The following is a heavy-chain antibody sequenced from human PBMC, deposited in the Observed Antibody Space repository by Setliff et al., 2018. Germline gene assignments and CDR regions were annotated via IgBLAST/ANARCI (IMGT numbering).Heavy chain of an antibody. J-gene: IGHJ6*03. CDR2: IYYSGST. D-gene: IGHD6-19*01. Sequence: SETLSLTCTVSGGSISSYYWSWIRQPPGKGLGWIGYIYYSGSTYYNPSLKSRVTISVDTSKNQFSLKLSSVTAADTAVYYCAREQWLDPPGYYYMDVWAKGTTVTVSS. V-gene: IGHV4-59*12. CDR3: AREQWLDPPGYYYMDV. CDR1: GGSISSYY.